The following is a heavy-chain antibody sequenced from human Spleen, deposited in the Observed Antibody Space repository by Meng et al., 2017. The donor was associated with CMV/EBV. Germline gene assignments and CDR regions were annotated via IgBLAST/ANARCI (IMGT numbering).Heavy chain of an antibody. V-gene: IGHV3-30-3*01. CDR2: ISYDGTNK. CDR1: GFTFSDFA. D-gene: IGHD1-1*01. CDR3: ARDSEPGTTGMTYQNY. Sequence: GESLKISCAASGFTFSDFAMHWVRQAPGKGLEWVAVISYDGTNKDYADSVKGRFTISRDISKNTLYLQMNSLRPEDTAVYYCARDSEPGTTGMTYQNYWGQGTLVTVSS. J-gene: IGHJ4*02.